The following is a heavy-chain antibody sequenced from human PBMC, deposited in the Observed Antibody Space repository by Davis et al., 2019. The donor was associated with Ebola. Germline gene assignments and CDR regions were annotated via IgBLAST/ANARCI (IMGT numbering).Heavy chain of an antibody. CDR1: GYTFTSYG. D-gene: IGHD2-2*02. CDR3: ARGGYCSSTSCYTSYYMDV. CDR2: ISAYNGNT. V-gene: IGHV1-18*01. Sequence: ASVKVSCKASGYTFTSYGISWVRQAPGPGLEWMGWISAYNGNTNYAQKLQGRVTMTTDTSTSTAYMELRSLRSDDTAVYYCARGGYCSSTSCYTSYYMDVWGKGTTVTVSS. J-gene: IGHJ6*03.